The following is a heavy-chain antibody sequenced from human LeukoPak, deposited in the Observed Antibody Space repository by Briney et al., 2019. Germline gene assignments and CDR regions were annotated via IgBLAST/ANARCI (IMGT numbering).Heavy chain of an antibody. CDR3: ARDPYDILTGAQFDY. CDR1: GYTFSSYA. Sequence: PGGSLRLSCAASGYTFSSYALSWVRQAPGKGLEWVSIISGSGGITYYANSVKGRFTISRDNSKNTLYLQMNSLRAEDTAVYYCARDPYDILTGAQFDYWGQGTLVTVSS. CDR2: ISGSGGIT. J-gene: IGHJ4*02. V-gene: IGHV3-23*01. D-gene: IGHD3-9*01.